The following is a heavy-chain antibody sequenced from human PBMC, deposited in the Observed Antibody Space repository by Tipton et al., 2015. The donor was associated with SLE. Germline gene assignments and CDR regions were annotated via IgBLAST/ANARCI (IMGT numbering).Heavy chain of an antibody. CDR1: GDSMSSGSHY. D-gene: IGHD4-17*01. CDR3: ARQERLRHYYGMEV. CDR2: LDDSGGT. J-gene: IGHJ6*02. Sequence: LSLTCSVSGDSMSSGSHYWGWFRQPPGKGLEWIGALDDSGGTHRNPSLKSRVTLSVATSNNHFSLSLSSVTAADTAVYYCARQERLRHYYGMEVWGRGTTVTVSS. V-gene: IGHV4-39*01.